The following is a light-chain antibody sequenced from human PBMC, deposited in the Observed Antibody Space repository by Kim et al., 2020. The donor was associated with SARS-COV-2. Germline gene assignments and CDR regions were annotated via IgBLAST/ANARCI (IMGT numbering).Light chain of an antibody. V-gene: IGKV3-20*01. CDR2: GAS. CDR1: QTIGSSY. J-gene: IGKJ1*01. Sequence: SPGERATLSCRASQTIGSSYLSWYQQKPGQAPRLLIYGASTRATGIPDMFTGGGSGTDFTLIISRLEPEDFAVYYCQQYGNSPWTFGQGTKVDIK. CDR3: QQYGNSPWT.